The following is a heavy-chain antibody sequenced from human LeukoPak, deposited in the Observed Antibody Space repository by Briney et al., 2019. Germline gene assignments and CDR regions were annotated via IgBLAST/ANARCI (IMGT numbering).Heavy chain of an antibody. Sequence: SETPSLTCAVYGGSFSGYYWSWIRQPPGKGLEWIGEINHSGSTNYNPSLKSRVTISVDTSKNQFSLKLSSVTAADTAVYYCASRDGYCSGGSCHNWFDPWGQGTLVTVSS. CDR3: ASRDGYCSGGSCHNWFDP. J-gene: IGHJ5*02. D-gene: IGHD2-15*01. CDR2: INHSGST. CDR1: GGSFSGYY. V-gene: IGHV4-34*01.